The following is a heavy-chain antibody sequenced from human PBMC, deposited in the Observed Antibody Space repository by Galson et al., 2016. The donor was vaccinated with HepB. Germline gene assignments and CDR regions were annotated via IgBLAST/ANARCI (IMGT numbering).Heavy chain of an antibody. Sequence: SLRLSCAASGFTFNIYAMSWVRQSPGRRLEWVSGIRGSGSSTYYADPVRGRFTISRDNSKNTVYLQMNSLRAEDTGVYYCAKDGRRRWFEDLMSPVSWFDSWGQGTLVTVSS. CDR1: GFTFNIYA. CDR3: AKDGRRRWFEDLMSPVSWFDS. CDR2: IRGSGSST. V-gene: IGHV3-23*01. J-gene: IGHJ5*01. D-gene: IGHD3-10*01.